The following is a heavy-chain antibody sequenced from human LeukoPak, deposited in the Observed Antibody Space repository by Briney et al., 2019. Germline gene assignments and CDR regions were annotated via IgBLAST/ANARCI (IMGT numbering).Heavy chain of an antibody. CDR1: GGTFSSYA. J-gene: IGHJ3*02. D-gene: IGHD2-21*02. Sequence: ASVKVSCKASGGTFSSYAISWVRQAPGQGLEWMGGIIPIFGTANYAQKFQGRVTITADESTSTAYMELSSLRSEDTAVYYCARDTLTAYCGGDCYLGAFDIWGQGTMVTVSS. CDR3: ARDTLTAYCGGDCYLGAFDI. CDR2: IIPIFGTA. V-gene: IGHV1-69*13.